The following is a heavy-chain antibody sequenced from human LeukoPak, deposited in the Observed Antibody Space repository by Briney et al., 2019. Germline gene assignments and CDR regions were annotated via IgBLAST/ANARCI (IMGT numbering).Heavy chain of an antibody. CDR3: ARLNSGSYYNYHYYYMDV. CDR1: GGSISSGSYY. J-gene: IGHJ6*03. Sequence: PSQTLSLTCTVSGGSISSGSYYWSWIRQPAGKGMGWIGRIYTSGSTNYNPSLKSRVTISVDTSKNQFSLKLSSVTAADTAVYYCARLNSGSYYNYHYYYMDVWGKGTTVTVSS. D-gene: IGHD1-26*01. CDR2: IYTSGST. V-gene: IGHV4-61*02.